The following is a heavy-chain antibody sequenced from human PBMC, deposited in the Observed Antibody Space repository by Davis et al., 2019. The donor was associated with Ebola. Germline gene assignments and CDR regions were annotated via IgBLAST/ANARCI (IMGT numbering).Heavy chain of an antibody. CDR2: IKQDGSEK. D-gene: IGHD3-3*01. J-gene: IGHJ4*02. CDR1: GFTFSSYW. V-gene: IGHV3-7*01. CDR3: ARMQLIRFLEWSSFDY. Sequence: GGSLRLSCAASGFTFSSYWMSWVRQAPGKGLEWVANIKQDGSEKYYVDSVKGRFTISRDNAKNSLYLQMNSLRAGDTAVYYCARMQLIRFLEWSSFDYWGQGTLVTVSS.